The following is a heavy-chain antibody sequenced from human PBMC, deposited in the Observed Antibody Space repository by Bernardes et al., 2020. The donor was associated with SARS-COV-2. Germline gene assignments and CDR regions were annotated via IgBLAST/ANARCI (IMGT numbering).Heavy chain of an antibody. CDR1: VYTFTSYY. V-gene: IGHV1-46*01. D-gene: IGHD6-13*01. Sequence: ASVNVSFKASVYTFTSYYMHSVRQAPGQGLEWMGIINPSGGSTSYAQKFQGRVTMTRDTSTSTVYMELSSLRSEDTDVYYCARDQRNAAAGTLRHWGQGTLVTVSS. CDR2: INPSGGST. J-gene: IGHJ4*02. CDR3: ARDQRNAAAGTLRH.